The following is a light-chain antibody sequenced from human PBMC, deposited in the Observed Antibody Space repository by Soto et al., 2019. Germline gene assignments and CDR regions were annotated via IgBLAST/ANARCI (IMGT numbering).Light chain of an antibody. CDR2: QVS. V-gene: IGLV2-8*01. J-gene: IGLJ1*01. CDR1: SSDVGGYDY. Sequence: QSLLTQPPSASGSPGQSVTISCTGTSSDVGGYDYVSWYQQLPGKAPTLILYQVSKRSSGVPDRFSGSKSGSTASLTVSGLQAEDEADYYCSSYADNKNFVVGNGTKVTVL. CDR3: SSYADNKNFV.